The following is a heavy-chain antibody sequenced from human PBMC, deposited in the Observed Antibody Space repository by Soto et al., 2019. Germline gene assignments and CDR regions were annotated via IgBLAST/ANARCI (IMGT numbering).Heavy chain of an antibody. CDR3: TTDGVASYSSAAIGYYGMDV. J-gene: IGHJ6*02. D-gene: IGHD6-25*01. V-gene: IGHV3-15*01. CDR2: IKSKTDGGTT. CDR1: GFTFSNAW. Sequence: GGSLRLSCAASGFTFSNAWMSWVRQAPGKGLEWVGRIKSKTDGGTTDYAAPVKGRFTISRDDSKNTLYLQMNSLKTEDTAVYYCTTDGVASYSSAAIGYYGMDVWGQGTTVTVSS.